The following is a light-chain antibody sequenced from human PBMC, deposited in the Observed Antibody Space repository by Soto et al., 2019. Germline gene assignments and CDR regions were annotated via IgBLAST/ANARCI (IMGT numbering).Light chain of an antibody. CDR2: GAS. Sequence: EIVLTQSPATLSLSPGERATLSCRASQSVSSYLAWYQQKPGQAPRLLIYGASSRATGIPDRFRGSGSGTDFTLTIRRLEPEDFAVYYCQQYGSSLPITFGQGTRREIK. CDR3: QQYGSSLPIT. V-gene: IGKV3-20*01. J-gene: IGKJ5*01. CDR1: QSVSSY.